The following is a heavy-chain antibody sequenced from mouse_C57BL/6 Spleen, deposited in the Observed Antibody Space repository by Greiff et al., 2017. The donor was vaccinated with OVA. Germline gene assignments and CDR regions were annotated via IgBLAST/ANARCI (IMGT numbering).Heavy chain of an antibody. V-gene: IGHV1-4*01. CDR1: GYTFTSYT. D-gene: IGHD2-4*01. J-gene: IGHJ2*01. CDR2: INPSSGYT. CDR3: ARGDYEGYYFDY. Sequence: QVQLQQSGAELARPGASVKMSCKASGYTFTSYTMHWVKQRPGQGLEWIGYINPSSGYTKYNQKFKDKATLTADKSSSTAYMQLSSLTSEDSAVEYCARGDYEGYYFDYWGQGTTLTVSS.